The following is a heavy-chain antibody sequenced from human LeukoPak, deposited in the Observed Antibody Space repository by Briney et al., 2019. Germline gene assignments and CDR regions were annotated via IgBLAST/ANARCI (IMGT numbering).Heavy chain of an antibody. CDR2: IYTSGST. Sequence: SETLSLTCTVSGGSISSYYWSWIRQPAGKGLEWIGRIYTSGSTNYNPSLKSRVTMSVDTSKNQFSLKLSSVTAADTAVYYCARDMAFDGYSYGYSDYWGQGTLVTVSS. CDR3: ARDMAFDGYSYGYSDY. CDR1: GGSISSYY. J-gene: IGHJ4*02. D-gene: IGHD5-18*01. V-gene: IGHV4-4*07.